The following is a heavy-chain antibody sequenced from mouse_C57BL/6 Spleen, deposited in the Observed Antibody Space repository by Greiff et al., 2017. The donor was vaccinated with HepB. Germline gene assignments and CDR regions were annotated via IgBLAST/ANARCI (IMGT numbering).Heavy chain of an antibody. CDR3: ARHPPNWDVDY. D-gene: IGHD4-1*01. CDR2: ISSGGSYT. CDR1: GFTFSSYG. J-gene: IGHJ2*01. V-gene: IGHV5-6*01. Sequence: EVMLVESGGDLVKPGGSLKLSCAASGFTFSSYGMSWVRQTPDKRLEWVATISSGGSYTYYPDSVKGRFTISRDNAKNTLYLQMSSLKSEDTAMYYCARHPPNWDVDYWGQGTTLTVSS.